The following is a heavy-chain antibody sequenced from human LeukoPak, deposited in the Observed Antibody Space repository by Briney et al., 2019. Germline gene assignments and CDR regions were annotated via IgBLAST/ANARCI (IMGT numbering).Heavy chain of an antibody. V-gene: IGHV1-69*02. D-gene: IGHD4-17*01. CDR1: GGTFSSYT. CDR3: ARGSPVTTVALDY. Sequence: GPSVKVSCKASGGTFSSYTISWVRQAPGQGLEWMGRIIPILGIANYAQKFQGRVTITADKSTSTAYMELSSLRSEDTAVYYCARGSPVTTVALDYWGQGTLVTVSS. CDR2: IIPILGIA. J-gene: IGHJ4*02.